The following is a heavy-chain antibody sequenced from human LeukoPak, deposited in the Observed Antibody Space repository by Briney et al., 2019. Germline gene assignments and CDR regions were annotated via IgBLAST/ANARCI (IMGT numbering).Heavy chain of an antibody. Sequence: GGSLRLSCAASGFIFSSHGMNWVRQAPGKGLEWVAFIRYDGSNKYYADSVKGRFTISRDNANNSLYLQMNSLRAEDTALYYCARNWGVASRYFDYWGQGTLVTVSS. D-gene: IGHD3-10*01. CDR1: GFIFSSHG. V-gene: IGHV3-33*08. CDR3: ARNWGVASRYFDY. CDR2: IRYDGSNK. J-gene: IGHJ4*02.